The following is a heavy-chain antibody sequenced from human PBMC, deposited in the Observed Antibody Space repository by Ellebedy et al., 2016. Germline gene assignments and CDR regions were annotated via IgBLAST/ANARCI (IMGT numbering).Heavy chain of an antibody. CDR1: GFSLSTTGMC. J-gene: IGHJ1*01. Sequence: SGPTLVKPTQTLTLTCTFSGFSLSTTGMCVSWIRQPPGKALEWLARITWDDDKYYSTSLKTRLTISKDTSKNQVVLTMTNMDPVDTATYYCAHNWNDEPALQNWGQGTLVTVSS. D-gene: IGHD1-20*01. CDR2: ITWDDDK. CDR3: AHNWNDEPALQN. V-gene: IGHV2-70*11.